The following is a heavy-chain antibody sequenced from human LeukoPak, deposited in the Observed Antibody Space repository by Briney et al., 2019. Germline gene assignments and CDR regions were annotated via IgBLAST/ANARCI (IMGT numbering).Heavy chain of an antibody. D-gene: IGHD6-25*01. V-gene: IGHV3-20*04. CDR2: LNWNGGNT. CDR3: ARVFSDSGFDY. CDR1: GFTFDDFG. Sequence: GGSLRLSCAASGFTFDDFGMTWVRQAPGKGLEWVSALNWNGGNTAYADSVKGRFTISRDNAKNSLYLQMSSLRAEDTAFYYCARVFSDSGFDYRGQGTLVTVSS. J-gene: IGHJ4*02.